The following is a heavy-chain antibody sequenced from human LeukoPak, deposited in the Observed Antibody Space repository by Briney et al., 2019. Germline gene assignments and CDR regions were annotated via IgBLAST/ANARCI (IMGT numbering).Heavy chain of an antibody. V-gene: IGHV1-2*02. Sequence: ASVKVSCKASGYTFTGYYMHWVRQAPGQGLEWMGWINPNSGGTNYAQKFQGRVTMTRDTSISAAYMELSRLRSDDTAVYYCAITSGYENYYYYGMDVWGQGTTVTVSS. CDR3: AITSGYENYYYYGMDV. CDR2: INPNSGGT. J-gene: IGHJ6*02. CDR1: GYTFTGYY. D-gene: IGHD5-12*01.